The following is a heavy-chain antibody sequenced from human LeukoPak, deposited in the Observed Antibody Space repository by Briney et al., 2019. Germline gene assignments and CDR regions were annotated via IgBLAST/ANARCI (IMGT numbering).Heavy chain of an antibody. J-gene: IGHJ4*02. CDR3: ARDPHYYDSSGSWYYFDY. Sequence: ASVKVSRKASGYTFTSYYMHWVRQAPGQGLEWMGIINPSGGSTSYAQKFQGRVTMTRDTSTSTVYMELSSLRSEDTAVYYCARDPHYYDSSGSWYYFDYWGQGTLVTVSS. V-gene: IGHV1-46*01. CDR1: GYTFTSYY. D-gene: IGHD3-22*01. CDR2: INPSGGST.